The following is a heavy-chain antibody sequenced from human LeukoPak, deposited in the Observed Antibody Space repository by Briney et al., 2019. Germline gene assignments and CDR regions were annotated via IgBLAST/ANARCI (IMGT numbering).Heavy chain of an antibody. J-gene: IGHJ4*02. Sequence: GASVKVSCKAFGYTFTSYTMHWVRQAPVQRLEWMGWINAGNGNTKYSQKFQGRATITRDTSASTAYMELSSLRSEDTAVYYCTRVIADTSGWYYFDYWGQGTLVTVSS. D-gene: IGHD6-19*01. CDR1: GYTFTSYT. V-gene: IGHV1-3*01. CDR3: TRVIADTSGWYYFDY. CDR2: INAGNGNT.